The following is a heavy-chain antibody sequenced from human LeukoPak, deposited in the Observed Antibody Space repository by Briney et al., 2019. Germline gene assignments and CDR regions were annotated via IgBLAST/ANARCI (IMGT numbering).Heavy chain of an antibody. CDR1: GFTFTSYS. CDR3: ARDLSGYDYGFDY. J-gene: IGHJ4*02. CDR2: ISSSSSTI. D-gene: IGHD5-12*01. V-gene: IGHV3-48*01. Sequence: AGGSLRLSCAASGFTFTSYSMNWVRQAPGKGLEWVSYISSSSSTIYYADSVKGRFTISRDNAKNLLYLQMNSLRAEDTAVYYCARDLSGYDYGFDYWGQGTLVTVSS.